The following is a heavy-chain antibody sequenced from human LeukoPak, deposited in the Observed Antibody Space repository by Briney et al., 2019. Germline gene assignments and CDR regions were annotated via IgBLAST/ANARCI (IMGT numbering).Heavy chain of an antibody. D-gene: IGHD6-25*01. CDR1: GFTLSSFP. CDR2: ITGRGGNT. V-gene: IGHV3-23*01. CDR3: ARDRAAFDS. J-gene: IGHJ4*02. Sequence: GGSLRLSCAPSGFTLSSFPMSWVRQAPGKGLQWVSGITGRGGNTYYADSMEGRFTISRDNSKNTLSLQMDSLRAEDTAIYYCARDRAAFDSWGQGTLVTVSS.